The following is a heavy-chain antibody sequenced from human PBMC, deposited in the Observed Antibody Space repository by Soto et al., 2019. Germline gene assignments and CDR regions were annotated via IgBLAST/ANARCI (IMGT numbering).Heavy chain of an antibody. D-gene: IGHD6-19*01. V-gene: IGHV3-23*01. CDR3: ASRTSGWYFDY. Sequence: PGGSPRLSCIASGFTFSSYAMSWVRKAPGKGLEWVSVISGSGGSTYYADSVKGRFTISRDNSKNTLYLQMNSLRAEDTAVYYCASRTSGWYFDYWGQGTLVTVSS. CDR1: GFTFSSYA. J-gene: IGHJ4*02. CDR2: ISGSGGST.